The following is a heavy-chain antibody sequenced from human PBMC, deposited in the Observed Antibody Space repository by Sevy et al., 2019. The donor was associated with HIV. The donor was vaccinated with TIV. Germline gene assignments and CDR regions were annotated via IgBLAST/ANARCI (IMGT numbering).Heavy chain of an antibody. CDR2: INTNTGNP. D-gene: IGHD6-13*01. J-gene: IGHJ3*02. Sequence: ASVKVSCKASGYTFTSHAMIWMRQAPGQGLEWMGWINTNTGNPTYGQGFTGRFVFSLDTSVSTAYLQISSLKAADTAVYYCARDGAATGSDAFDIWGSTFDIWGQGTMVTVSS. V-gene: IGHV7-4-1*02. CDR3: ARDGAATGSDAFDIWGSTFDI. CDR1: GYTFTSHA.